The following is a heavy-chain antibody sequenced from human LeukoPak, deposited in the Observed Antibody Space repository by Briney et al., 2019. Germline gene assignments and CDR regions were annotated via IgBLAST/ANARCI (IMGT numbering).Heavy chain of an antibody. D-gene: IGHD2-2*01. Sequence: NPSETLSLTCTVSGGSISSYYWSWIRQPPGKGLEWIGYIYYSGSTNYNPSLKSRVTISVDTSKNQFSLKLSSVTAADTAVYYCARVQGFVVVPAANSVTGYYMDVWGKGTTVTVSS. CDR1: GGSISSYY. CDR2: IYYSGST. CDR3: ARVQGFVVVPAANSVTGYYMDV. J-gene: IGHJ6*03. V-gene: IGHV4-59*01.